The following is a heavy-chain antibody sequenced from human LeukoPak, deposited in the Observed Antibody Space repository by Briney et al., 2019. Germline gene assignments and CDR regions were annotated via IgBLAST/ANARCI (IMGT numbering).Heavy chain of an antibody. V-gene: IGHV3-9*01. CDR1: GFTFDDYA. J-gene: IGHJ4*02. D-gene: IGHD2-8*01. CDR3: AKVSGRVKYYFDY. CDR2: ISWNSGSI. Sequence: PGGSLRLSCAASGFTFDDYAMHWVRQAPGKGLEWVSGISWNSGSIGYADSVKGRFTISRDNAKNSLYLQMNSLRAEDTALYYCAKVSGRVKYYFDYWGQGTLVAVSS.